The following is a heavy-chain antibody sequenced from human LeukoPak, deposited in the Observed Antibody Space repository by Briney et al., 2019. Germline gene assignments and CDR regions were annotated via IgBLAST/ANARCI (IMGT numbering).Heavy chain of an antibody. CDR2: IYHSGST. Sequence: SETLSLTCAVSGYSISSGYYWGWIRQPPGKGLEWIGSIYHSGSTHYNPSLKSRVTISVDTSKNQFSLKLSSVTAADTAVYYCARERYGDYIFDYWGQGTLVTVSS. V-gene: IGHV4-38-2*02. CDR1: GYSISSGYY. CDR3: ARERYGDYIFDY. J-gene: IGHJ4*02. D-gene: IGHD4-17*01.